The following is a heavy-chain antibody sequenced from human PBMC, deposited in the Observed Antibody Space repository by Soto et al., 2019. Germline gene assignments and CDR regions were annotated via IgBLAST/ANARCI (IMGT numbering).Heavy chain of an antibody. Sequence: QVQLQESGPGLVKPSQTLSLTCTVSGGSISSGGYYWSWIRQHPGKGLEWIGYIYYSGSTYYNPPLKSRVTISVDTSKNQFSLKLSSVTAADTAVYYCARWGYGSGSYSPFDYWGQGTLVTVSS. D-gene: IGHD3-10*01. J-gene: IGHJ4*02. CDR2: IYYSGST. V-gene: IGHV4-31*03. CDR3: ARWGYGSGSYSPFDY. CDR1: GGSISSGGYY.